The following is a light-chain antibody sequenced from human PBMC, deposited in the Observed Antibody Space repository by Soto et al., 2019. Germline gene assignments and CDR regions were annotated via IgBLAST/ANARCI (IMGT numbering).Light chain of an antibody. CDR1: KLGDKY. CDR2: QDT. CDR3: QAWDSSAGV. Sequence: SDELTQPPSVSVSPGQTASITCSGDKLGDKYACWYQQKPGQSPVLVIYQDTKRPSGIPERFSGSNSGNTATLTISGTQAMDEADYYCQAWDSSAGVFGTGTKV. J-gene: IGLJ1*01. V-gene: IGLV3-1*01.